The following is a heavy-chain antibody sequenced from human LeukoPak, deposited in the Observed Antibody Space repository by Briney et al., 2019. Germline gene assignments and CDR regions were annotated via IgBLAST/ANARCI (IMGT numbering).Heavy chain of an antibody. J-gene: IGHJ4*02. CDR3: VRDFSGAVDS. Sequence: QPGRSLRLSCAASGFTFSSYGMHWVRQVPGRGLVWVSRINEDGTTITYADSVKGRFTISRDDAKNTLYLQMNSLRADDTAIYYCVRDFSGAVDSWGQGTLVTVSS. CDR1: GFTFSSYG. CDR2: INEDGTTI. D-gene: IGHD1-26*01. V-gene: IGHV3-74*01.